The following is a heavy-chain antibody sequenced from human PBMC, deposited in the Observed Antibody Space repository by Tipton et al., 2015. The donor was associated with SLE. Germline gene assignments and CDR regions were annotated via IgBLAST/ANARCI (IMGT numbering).Heavy chain of an antibody. CDR3: ARDPSDTSGFYTYSFDL. J-gene: IGHJ4*02. CDR2: IYNSENT. V-gene: IGHV4-30-4*01. CDR1: GGSISSGEYY. Sequence: TLSLTCAVSGGSISSGEYYWSWFRQPPGKGLEWIGYIYNSENTYNNPSLKSRLTISVDTSRNQSSLKLSSVTAADTAVYYCARDPSDTSGFYTYSFDLWGQGTPVTVSS. D-gene: IGHD3-22*01.